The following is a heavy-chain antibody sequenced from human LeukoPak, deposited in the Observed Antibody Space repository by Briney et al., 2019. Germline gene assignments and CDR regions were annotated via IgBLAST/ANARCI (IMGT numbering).Heavy chain of an antibody. J-gene: IGHJ6*03. CDR2: IYYSGST. CDR3: ARVGYCTSTSCYNNYHYYYYMDV. CDR1: GGSISSSSYY. D-gene: IGHD2-2*01. V-gene: IGHV4-39*01. Sequence: PSETLSLTCTVSGGSISSSSYYWAWIRQPPGKGLEWIGSIYYSGSTYYNPSLKSRVTISVDTSKDQFSLKLSSVTAADTAVYYCARVGYCTSTSCYNNYHYYYYMDVWGKGTTVTVYS.